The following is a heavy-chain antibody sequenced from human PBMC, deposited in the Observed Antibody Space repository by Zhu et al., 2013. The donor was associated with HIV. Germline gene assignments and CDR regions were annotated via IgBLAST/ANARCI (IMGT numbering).Heavy chain of an antibody. Sequence: QVQLVQSGAEVKKPGSSVKVSCKASGGTFSSYAISWVRQAPGQGLEWMGGIIPIFGTANYAQKFQGRVTITADESTSTAYMELSSLRSEDTAVYYCARANQWLVVDYYYYGMDVWGQGDHGSPVSS. J-gene: IGHJ6*01. V-gene: IGHV1-69*01. D-gene: IGHD6-19*01. CDR3: ARANQWLVVDYYYYGMDV. CDR1: GGTFSSYA. CDR2: IIPIFGTA.